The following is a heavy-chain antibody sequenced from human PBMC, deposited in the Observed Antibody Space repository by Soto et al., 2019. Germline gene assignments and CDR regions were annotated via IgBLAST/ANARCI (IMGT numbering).Heavy chain of an antibody. V-gene: IGHV4-61*01. J-gene: IGHJ5*02. CDR1: GGSVSSGSYY. Sequence: SETLALACTVSGGSVSSGSYYWSWIRQPPGTGLELIGYIYYSGSTNYNPSLKSRFTISVDTSKNQFSLKLSSVTAADTAVYYCARNPNGNVGEIYGPNWFDPWGQGTLVTVSS. D-gene: IGHD3-10*02. CDR3: ARNPNGNVGEIYGPNWFDP. CDR2: IYYSGST.